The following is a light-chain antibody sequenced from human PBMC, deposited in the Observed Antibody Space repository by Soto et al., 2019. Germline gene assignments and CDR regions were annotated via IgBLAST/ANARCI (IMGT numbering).Light chain of an antibody. CDR2: FDSDGTH. J-gene: IGLJ2*01. CDR3: QTWDTGTVV. Sequence: QLVLTQSPSASASLGASVKLTCTLSSGHSRYAIAWHQQQPEKGPRYLMKFDSDGTHTKGDGIPDRFSGSSSGAERYLTISSLQSEDEADYYCQTWDTGTVVFGGGTKVTVL. V-gene: IGLV4-69*01. CDR1: SGHSRYA.